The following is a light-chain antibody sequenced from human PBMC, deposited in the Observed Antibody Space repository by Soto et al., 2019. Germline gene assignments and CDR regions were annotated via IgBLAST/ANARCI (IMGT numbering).Light chain of an antibody. J-gene: IGLJ2*01. V-gene: IGLV1-51*01. CDR3: GTWDSSLSAHVV. CDR1: SSNIGNNY. Sequence: QSVLTQPPSVSAAPGQKVTISCSGSSSNIGNNYVSWYQQLPGTAPKLLIYDNNKRPSGIPDRSSGSKSGTSATLGITGLQTGDEADYYCGTWDSSLSAHVVFGGGTKLTVL. CDR2: DNN.